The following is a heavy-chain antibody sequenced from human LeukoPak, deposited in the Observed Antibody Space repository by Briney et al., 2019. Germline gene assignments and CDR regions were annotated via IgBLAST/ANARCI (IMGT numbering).Heavy chain of an antibody. CDR1: GFTFSSYS. D-gene: IGHD3-22*01. CDR2: ISGSGGIT. V-gene: IGHV3-23*01. Sequence: GGSLRLSCAASGFTFSSYSMNWVRQAPGKGLEWVSGISGSGGITHYADSVRGRFTISRDNSKNTLYLQMNSLRAEDTAVCYCAKDPTDFDSSGQTYFDYWGQGSLVTVSS. J-gene: IGHJ4*02. CDR3: AKDPTDFDSSGQTYFDY.